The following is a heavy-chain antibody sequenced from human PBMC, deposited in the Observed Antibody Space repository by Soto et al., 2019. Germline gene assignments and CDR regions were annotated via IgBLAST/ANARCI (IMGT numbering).Heavy chain of an antibody. V-gene: IGHV1-2*02. CDR1: GYTFTGYY. D-gene: IGHD1-26*01. J-gene: IGHJ4*02. Sequence: QVQLVQSGAEVKKSGASVMVSCKASGYTFTGYYIHWVRHTPGQGLEWMGWINPNNGGTNYVQKFQGRVTMTRDTSISTAYMELRRITSDDTAVYYCARDLPIVGTTTWDYWGQGTLVTVSS. CDR2: INPNNGGT. CDR3: ARDLPIVGTTTWDY.